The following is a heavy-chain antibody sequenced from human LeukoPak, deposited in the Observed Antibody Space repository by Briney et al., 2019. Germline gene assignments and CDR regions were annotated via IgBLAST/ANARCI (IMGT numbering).Heavy chain of an antibody. Sequence: PSETLSLTCTASGGSISSYYWSWIRQPPGKGLVWIGYIHYSASTNYNPSLKSRVTISVDTSKNQFSLKLSSVTAADTAVYYCARVSWFPGTSYYYMDVWGKGTTVTVSS. D-gene: IGHD1-1*01. CDR2: IHYSAST. J-gene: IGHJ6*03. CDR1: GGSISSYY. V-gene: IGHV4-59*01. CDR3: ARVSWFPGTSYYYMDV.